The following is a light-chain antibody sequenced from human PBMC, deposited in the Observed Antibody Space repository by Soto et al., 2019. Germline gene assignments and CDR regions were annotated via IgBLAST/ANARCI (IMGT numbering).Light chain of an antibody. J-gene: IGKJ1*01. CDR1: QSVNNW. CDR2: DSY. CDR3: QHYNSYSEA. V-gene: IGKV1-5*01. Sequence: DVQMTQSPSTLSASVGDSVTITCRASQSVNNWLAWYQQKPGKAPRLLIFDSYKLESGVPSRFGGSGSGTEFILTISSLQPDDFATYYCQHYNSYSEAFGQGTKVDIK.